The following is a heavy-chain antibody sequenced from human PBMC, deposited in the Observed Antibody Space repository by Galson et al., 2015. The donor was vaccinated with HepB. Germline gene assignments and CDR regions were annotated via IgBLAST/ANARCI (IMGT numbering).Heavy chain of an antibody. CDR3: ARDPSDPYSGYDYGYPDY. D-gene: IGHD5-12*01. Sequence: SLRLSCAASGFTFSSYGMHWVRQAPGKGLEWVAVIWYDGSNKYYADSVKGRFTISRDNSKNTLYLQMNSLRAEDTAVYYRARDPSDPYSGYDYGYPDYWGQGTLVTVSS. J-gene: IGHJ4*02. CDR2: IWYDGSNK. CDR1: GFTFSSYG. V-gene: IGHV3-33*01.